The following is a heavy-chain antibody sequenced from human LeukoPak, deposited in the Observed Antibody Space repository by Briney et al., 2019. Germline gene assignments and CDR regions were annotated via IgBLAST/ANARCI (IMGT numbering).Heavy chain of an antibody. Sequence: PGGSLRLSCAASGFTVSSNYMSWVRQAPGKGLEWVSVIYSGGSTYYADSVKGRFTISRDNSKNTLYLQMNSLRAEDTAVYYCASLREWLGGRDDGPTDYWGQGTLVTVSS. J-gene: IGHJ4*02. CDR3: ASLREWLGGRDDGPTDY. CDR2: IYSGGST. D-gene: IGHD6-19*01. V-gene: IGHV3-53*01. CDR1: GFTVSSNY.